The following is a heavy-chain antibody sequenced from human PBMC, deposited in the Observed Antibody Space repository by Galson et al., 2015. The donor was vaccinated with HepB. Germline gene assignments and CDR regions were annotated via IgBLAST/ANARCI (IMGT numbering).Heavy chain of an antibody. J-gene: IGHJ4*02. D-gene: IGHD3-9*01. CDR3: AKAPDWLHIDY. V-gene: IGHV3-23*01. CDR1: GFTFSSYA. Sequence: SLRLSCAASGFTFSSYAMSWVRQAPGKGLEWVSTISGRGGSTYYADSVQGRFTISRDNSKNTLYLQMNSLRAEDTAVYYCAKAPDWLHIDYWGQGTLVTVSS. CDR2: ISGRGGST.